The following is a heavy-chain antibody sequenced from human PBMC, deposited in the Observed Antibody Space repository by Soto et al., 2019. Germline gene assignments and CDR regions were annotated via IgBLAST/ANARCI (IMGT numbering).Heavy chain of an antibody. D-gene: IGHD1-7*01. Sequence: GGSLRLSCAASGFTFSDYYMSWIRQAPGKGLEWVSYISSSGSTIYYADSVKGRFTISRDNAKNSLYLQMNSLRAEDTAVYYCARELELPDDAFDIWGQGTMVTVSS. CDR3: ARELELPDDAFDI. V-gene: IGHV3-11*01. CDR2: ISSSGSTI. CDR1: GFTFSDYY. J-gene: IGHJ3*02.